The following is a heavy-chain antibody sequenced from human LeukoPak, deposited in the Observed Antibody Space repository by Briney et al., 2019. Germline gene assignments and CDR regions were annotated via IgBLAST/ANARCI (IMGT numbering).Heavy chain of an antibody. Sequence: SVKVSCKASGGTFSSYAISRVRQAPGQGLEWMGRIIPILGIANYAQKFQGRVTITADKSTSTAYMELSSLRSEDTAVYYCAREPRLGYCSGGSCYAGNGMDVWGQGTTVTVSS. CDR3: AREPRLGYCSGGSCYAGNGMDV. D-gene: IGHD2-15*01. V-gene: IGHV1-69*04. CDR2: IIPILGIA. J-gene: IGHJ6*02. CDR1: GGTFSSYA.